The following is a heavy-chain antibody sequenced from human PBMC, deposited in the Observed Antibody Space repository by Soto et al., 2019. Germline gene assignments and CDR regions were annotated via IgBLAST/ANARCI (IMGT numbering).Heavy chain of an antibody. CDR3: ARRGDGTNRGPVDY. J-gene: IGHJ4*02. V-gene: IGHV4-30-4*01. CDR2: IYYSGST. Sequence: QVQLQESGPGLVKPSQTLSLTCTVSGGSISSGDYYWSWIRQPPGKGLEWIGYIYYSGSTYYNPSLTRRLDITVDTAKNKFSLPLRSVTAADTAVYHCARRGDGTNRGPVDYWGQGTLVTVSS. D-gene: IGHD1-7*01. CDR1: GGSISSGDYY.